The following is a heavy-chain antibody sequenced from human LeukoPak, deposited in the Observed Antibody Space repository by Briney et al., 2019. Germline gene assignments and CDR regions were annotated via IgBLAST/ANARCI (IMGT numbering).Heavy chain of an antibody. CDR1: GDSVSINSAA. CDR2: TYQRSKWYN. Sequence: SPTLSLSCAISGDSVSINSAAWNWLRQSPSRGLEWLGRTYQRSKWYNDYAVSVKSRITINPDISKNQFSLQLNSVTPEDTAVYYCARSPSPYSSGWYFDYWGQGTPVTVSS. CDR3: ARSPSPYSSGWYFDY. J-gene: IGHJ4*02. V-gene: IGHV6-1*01. D-gene: IGHD6-19*01.